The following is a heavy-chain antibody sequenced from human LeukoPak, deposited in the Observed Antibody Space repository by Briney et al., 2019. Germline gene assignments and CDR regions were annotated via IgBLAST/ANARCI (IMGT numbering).Heavy chain of an antibody. V-gene: IGHV4-4*07. J-gene: IGHJ4*02. Sequence: SETLSLTCAVSGDSINNFYWSWIRQPAGKGLEWIGRIYTSGSTNYNPSLKSRVTMSVDTSKNQFSLKLSSVTAADTAVYYCARVGQYYDILTGYTWVFDYWGQGTLVTVSS. D-gene: IGHD3-9*01. CDR3: ARVGQYYDILTGYTWVFDY. CDR1: GDSINNFY. CDR2: IYTSGST.